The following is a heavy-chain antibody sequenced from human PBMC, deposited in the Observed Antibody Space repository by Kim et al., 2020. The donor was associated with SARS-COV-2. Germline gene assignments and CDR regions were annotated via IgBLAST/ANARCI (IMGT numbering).Heavy chain of an antibody. J-gene: IGHJ3*02. V-gene: IGHV4-31*03. CDR1: GGSISSGGYY. CDR2: IYYSGST. D-gene: IGHD5-12*01. Sequence: SETLSLTCTVSGGSISSGGYYWSWIRQHPGKGLEWIGYIYYSGSTYYNPSLKSRVTISVDTSKNQFSLKLSSVTAADTAVYYCARSSERWLQVVDAFDIWGQGTMVTVSS. CDR3: ARSSERWLQVVDAFDI.